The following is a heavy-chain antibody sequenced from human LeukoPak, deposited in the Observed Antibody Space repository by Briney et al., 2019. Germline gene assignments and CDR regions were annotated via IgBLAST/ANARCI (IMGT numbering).Heavy chain of an antibody. V-gene: IGHV4-4*07. Sequence: SETLSLTCTVSGGSISSYYWSWLRQPAGKGLEWIGRIYTSGSTNYNPSLKSRVTMSVDTSKNQFSLKLSSVTAADTAVYYCARGSVIVAAYFDYWGQGTLVTVSS. CDR3: ARGSVIVAAYFDY. D-gene: IGHD5-12*01. CDR1: GGSISSYY. J-gene: IGHJ4*02. CDR2: IYTSGST.